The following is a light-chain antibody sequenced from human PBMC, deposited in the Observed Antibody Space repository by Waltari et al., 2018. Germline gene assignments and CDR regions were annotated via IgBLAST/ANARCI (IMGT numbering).Light chain of an antibody. CDR3: QVWDSSSDHRV. CDR2: DDS. Sequence: SYVVTQPPSVSVVPGTTASLPRGGNNIGIKRVHWYQQKSGPAPVLVVYDDSDRPSGIPERFSGSNSGNTATLTISRVEAGDEADYYCQVWDSSSDHRVFGGGTKLTVL. CDR1: NIGIKR. V-gene: IGLV3-21*03. J-gene: IGLJ3*02.